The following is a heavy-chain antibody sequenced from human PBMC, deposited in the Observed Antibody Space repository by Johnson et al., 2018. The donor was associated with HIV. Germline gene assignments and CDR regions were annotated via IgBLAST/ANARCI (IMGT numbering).Heavy chain of an antibody. Sequence: QMLLVESGGGVVQPGRSLRLSCAASGFTFSTYGMHWVRQAPGKGLEWVAVISYDGTNQYHADSVKGRFTISRDNSKNTLYLQMNSLRAEDTAVYYCAKESGYCSSSSCYGDAFDIWGQGTMVTVSS. V-gene: IGHV3-33*05. J-gene: IGHJ3*02. D-gene: IGHD2-2*01. CDR2: ISYDGTNQ. CDR1: GFTFSTYG. CDR3: AKESGYCSSSSCYGDAFDI.